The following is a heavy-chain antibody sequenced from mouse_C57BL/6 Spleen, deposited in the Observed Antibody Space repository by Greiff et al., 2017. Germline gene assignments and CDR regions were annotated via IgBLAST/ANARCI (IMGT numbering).Heavy chain of an antibody. V-gene: IGHV1-74*01. J-gene: IGHJ3*01. Sequence: QVQLQQPGAELVKPGASVKVSCKASGYTFTSYWRHWVKQRPGQGLEGIVRIHPSNSDTNYNQKFKGKATLTVDNTSSTAYMQLSSLTSEDSAVYFCAIRGIDGYDGGFAYWGQGTLVTVSA. CDR1: GYTFTSYW. CDR2: IHPSNSDT. CDR3: AIRGIDGYDGGFAY. D-gene: IGHD2-2*01.